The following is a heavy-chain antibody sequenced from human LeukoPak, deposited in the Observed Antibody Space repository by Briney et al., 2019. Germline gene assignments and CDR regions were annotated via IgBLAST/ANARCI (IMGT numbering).Heavy chain of an antibody. CDR3: ARGGSYLSAFDI. CDR2: IYSGGST. J-gene: IGHJ3*02. V-gene: IGHV3-53*01. Sequence: GGSLRLSCAVSGFTASSNYMSWVRHAPGKRLEWVSVIYSGGSTFYADSVKGRFTISRDNSKNTLYLQMNSLRAEDTAVYYCARGGSYLSAFDIWGQGTMVTVSS. D-gene: IGHD1-26*01. CDR1: GFTASSNY.